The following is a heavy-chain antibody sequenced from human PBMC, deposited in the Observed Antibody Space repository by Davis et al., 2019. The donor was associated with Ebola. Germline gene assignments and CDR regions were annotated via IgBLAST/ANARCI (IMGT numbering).Heavy chain of an antibody. J-gene: IGHJ4*02. CDR2: IYSGGST. V-gene: IGHV3-53*01. Sequence: GESLKISCAASGFAVSSNYMSWVRQAPGKGLEWVSVIYSGGSTYYADSVKGRFTISRDNSKNTLYLQMNSLRAEDTAVYYCARGGGLMDYDILTGYYFDYWGQGTLVTVSS. CDR3: ARGGGLMDYDILTGYYFDY. CDR1: GFAVSSNY. D-gene: IGHD3-9*01.